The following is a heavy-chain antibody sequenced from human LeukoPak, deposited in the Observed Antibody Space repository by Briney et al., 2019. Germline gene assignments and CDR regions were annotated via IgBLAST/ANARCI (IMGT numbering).Heavy chain of an antibody. CDR1: GYAFTNYY. Sequence: ASVKVSCKASGYAFTNYYLHWVRQAPGQGLEWMGMINPSGGSTSYAQKFQVRVTMTGDMSTSTVYMELSSLRSEDTAVYYCARDPPIAVAGTGNYWGQGTLVTVSS. CDR3: ARDPPIAVAGTGNY. D-gene: IGHD6-19*01. CDR2: INPSGGST. V-gene: IGHV1-46*01. J-gene: IGHJ4*02.